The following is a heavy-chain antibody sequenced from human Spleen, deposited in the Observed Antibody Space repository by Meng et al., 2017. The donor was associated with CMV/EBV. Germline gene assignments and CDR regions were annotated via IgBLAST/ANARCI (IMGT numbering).Heavy chain of an antibody. CDR3: ARIGPTWYSSSWYVDY. CDR2: ITHRGST. Sequence: QVQRQRGGARRVKPSETLSLTCAVCGGSFSGYNWSWIRQPPGKGLEWIGEITHRGSTNDNPSLKSRVTISVDTSKNQFSLKLSSVTAADTAVYYCARIGPTWYSSSWYVDYWGQGTLVTVSS. J-gene: IGHJ4*02. D-gene: IGHD6-13*01. CDR1: GGSFSGYN. V-gene: IGHV4-34*01.